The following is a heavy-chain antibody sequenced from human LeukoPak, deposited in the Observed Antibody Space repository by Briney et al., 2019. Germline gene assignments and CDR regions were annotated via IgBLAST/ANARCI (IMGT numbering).Heavy chain of an antibody. V-gene: IGHV4-59*12. CDR1: GGSISTYF. J-gene: IGHJ4*02. Sequence: TSETLSLTCTVSGGSISTYFWAWIRQPPGKGLEWIGNVHHTGSTNYNSSLQSRVTISVDKSKNQFSLKLSSVTAADTAVYYCARDLSGSGSHWGQGTLVTVSS. CDR3: ARDLSGSGSH. D-gene: IGHD3-10*01. CDR2: VHHTGST.